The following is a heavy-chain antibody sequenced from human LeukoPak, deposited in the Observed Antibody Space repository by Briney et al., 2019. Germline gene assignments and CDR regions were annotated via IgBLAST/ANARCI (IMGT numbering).Heavy chain of an antibody. V-gene: IGHV4-59*11. CDR2: VLDNVRT. CDR1: AGSISSHY. CDR3: ATIKRGNIFGFFDF. D-gene: IGHD5-18*01. J-gene: IGHJ4*02. Sequence: PSETLSLTCTVSAGSISSHYWSWVRQPPGKGLEWIGYVLDNVRTKDNPSLNSRFTLSADTSKNQFSLRLTSVTAADTAVYYCATIKRGNIFGFFDFWGQGILVTVSS.